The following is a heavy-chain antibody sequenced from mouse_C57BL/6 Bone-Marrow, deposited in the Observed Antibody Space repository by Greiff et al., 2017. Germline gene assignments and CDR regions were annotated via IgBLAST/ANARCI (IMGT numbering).Heavy chain of an antibody. CDR3: ASSPRSSSGLFAY. V-gene: IGHV2-6*01. CDR1: GFSLTSYG. Sequence: VKLVESGPGLVAPSQSLSITCTVSGFSLTSYGVDWVRQSPGKGLEWLGVIWGVGSTNYNSALKSRLSISKDNSKSQVFLKMNSLQTDDTAMYXCASSPRSSSGLFAYWGQGTLVTVSA. CDR2: IWGVGST. J-gene: IGHJ3*01. D-gene: IGHD3-2*02.